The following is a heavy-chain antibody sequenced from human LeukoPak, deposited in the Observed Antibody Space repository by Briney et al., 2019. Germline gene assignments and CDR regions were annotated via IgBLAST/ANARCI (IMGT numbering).Heavy chain of an antibody. CDR1: GFTVSSSY. J-gene: IGHJ4*02. D-gene: IGHD5-18*01. V-gene: IGHV3-53*01. CDR3: AKGKTAMAWVDY. CDR2: IYSGGST. Sequence: PGGSLRLSCAASGFTVSSSYMSWVRQAPGKGLEWVSLIYSGGSTYYADSVKGRFTISRDNSKNTLYLQMNSLRAEDTAVYYCAKGKTAMAWVDYWGQGTLVTVSS.